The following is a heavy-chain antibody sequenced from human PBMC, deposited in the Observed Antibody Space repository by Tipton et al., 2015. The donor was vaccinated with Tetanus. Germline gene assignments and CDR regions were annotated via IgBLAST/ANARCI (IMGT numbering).Heavy chain of an antibody. V-gene: IGHV3-23*04. CDR1: GFTFSSYA. D-gene: IGHD4-23*01. CDR3: GIQGHYGGNPPFDY. J-gene: IGHJ4*02. CDR2: VSAGGNT. Sequence: QLVQSGGGLIQPGGSLRLSCAASGFTFSSYAMAWVRQAPGKGLEWVSGVSAGGNTYYADSAKGRFTISRDTSENTLYLQVDSLRVADTAVYYCGIQGHYGGNPPFDYWGQGTLVTV.